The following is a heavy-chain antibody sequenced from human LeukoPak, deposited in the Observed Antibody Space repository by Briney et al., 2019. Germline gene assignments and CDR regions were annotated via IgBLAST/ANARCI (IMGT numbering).Heavy chain of an antibody. V-gene: IGHV3-48*03. D-gene: IGHD4-17*01. CDR3: ARDGEGVDGDYVRHDAFDI. Sequence: PGGSLRLSCAASGFTFSSYEMNWVRQAPGKGLEWVSYISSSGSTIYYADSVKGRFTISRDNAKNSLYLQMNSLRAEDTAVYYCARDGEGVDGDYVRHDAFDIWGQGTMVTVSS. J-gene: IGHJ3*02. CDR2: ISSSGSTI. CDR1: GFTFSSYE.